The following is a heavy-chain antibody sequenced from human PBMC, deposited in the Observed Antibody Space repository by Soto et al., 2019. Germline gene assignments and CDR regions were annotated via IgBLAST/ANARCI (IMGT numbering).Heavy chain of an antibody. D-gene: IGHD6-19*01. Sequence: GVPVEVSSKECRLTITCRSLCWVRQAPGQRLEWMGWINAGNGNTKYSQKFQGRVTITRDTSASTAYMELSSLRSEDTAVYYCARAVAVAPDFDYWGQGTLVTVSS. CDR1: RLTITCRS. V-gene: IGHV1-3*01. J-gene: IGHJ4*02. CDR3: ARAVAVAPDFDY. CDR2: INAGNGNT.